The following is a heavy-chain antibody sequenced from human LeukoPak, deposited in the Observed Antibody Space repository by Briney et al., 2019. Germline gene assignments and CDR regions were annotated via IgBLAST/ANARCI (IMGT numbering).Heavy chain of an antibody. D-gene: IGHD3-22*01. Sequence: SETLSLTCTVYGGSISSSSYYWGWIRQPPGKGLEWIGSIYYSGSTYYNPSLKSRVTISVDTSKNQFSLKLSSVTAADTAVYYCARHRSYYYDSSGYYEKTLDYWGQGTLVTVSS. V-gene: IGHV4-39*01. CDR3: ARHRSYYYDSSGYYEKTLDY. J-gene: IGHJ4*02. CDR1: GGSISSSSYY. CDR2: IYYSGST.